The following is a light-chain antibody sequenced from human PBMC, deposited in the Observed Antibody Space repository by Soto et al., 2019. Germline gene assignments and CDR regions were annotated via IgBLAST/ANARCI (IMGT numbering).Light chain of an antibody. CDR1: QSVRSNY. CDR3: QQYASSPLT. Sequence: EIVLTQSPGTLSLSSGERATLSCRASQSVRSNYLAWYQQKPGQAPRLLIYGASSRATGIPDRFGGNGSGTDFTLTISRLEPEDFAVYYCQQYASSPLTFGGGTKVEIK. CDR2: GAS. V-gene: IGKV3-20*01. J-gene: IGKJ4*01.